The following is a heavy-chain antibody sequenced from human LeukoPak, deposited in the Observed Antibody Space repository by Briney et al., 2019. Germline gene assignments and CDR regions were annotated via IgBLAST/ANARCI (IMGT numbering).Heavy chain of an antibody. J-gene: IGHJ4*02. D-gene: IGHD1-26*01. CDR1: GFALRSYY. Sequence: GGSLSLSCAASGFALRSYYMSCVRRAPGKGVEWVSVIYTGGSTYYADSVKGRFTISRDNAKNTLYLQMNSLRAEDTAVYYCARTIVGDAFDYWGQGTLVTVSS. CDR3: ARTIVGDAFDY. CDR2: IYTGGST. V-gene: IGHV3-53*01.